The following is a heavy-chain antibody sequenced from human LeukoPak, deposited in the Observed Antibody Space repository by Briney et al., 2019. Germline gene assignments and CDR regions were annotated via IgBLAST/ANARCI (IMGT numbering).Heavy chain of an antibody. D-gene: IGHD3-9*01. CDR3: ARVYDVLTGGFDY. Sequence: GGSLRLSCAASGFTFSSYGMHWVRQAPGKGLEWVSFISSSSISIYYGDSVQGRFTVSRDNARNLLYLEMNTLRAEDTAVYYCARVYDVLTGGFDYWGQGALVTVSS. V-gene: IGHV3-21*01. J-gene: IGHJ4*02. CDR1: GFTFSSYG. CDR2: ISSSSISI.